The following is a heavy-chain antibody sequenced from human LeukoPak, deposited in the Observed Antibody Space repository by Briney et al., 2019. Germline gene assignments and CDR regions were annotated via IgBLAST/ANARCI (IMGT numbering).Heavy chain of an antibody. V-gene: IGHV3-7*01. D-gene: IGHD7-27*01. J-gene: IGHJ4*02. CDR1: GFIFSSYW. CDR3: VRHTGTYFDY. Sequence: SGGSLRLSCAASGFIFSSYWMTWVRLAPGKGLEWVANIKQDGSGKYCVDSVKGRFTISRDNAKNSLYLQMNGLRAEDTAVYYCVRHTGTYFDYWGQGTLVTVSS. CDR2: IKQDGSGK.